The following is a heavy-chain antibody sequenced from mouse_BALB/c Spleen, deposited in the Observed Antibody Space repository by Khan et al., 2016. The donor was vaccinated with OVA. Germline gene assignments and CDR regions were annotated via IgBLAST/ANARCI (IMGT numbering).Heavy chain of an antibody. CDR2: IWSDGRT. CDR3: AKQQFPLSMHS. Sequence: VELVESGPDLVAPSQSLSITCTVSGFSLTSYAIHWVRQPPGKGLEWLVVIWSDGRTTYNSALKSRLSITKDNSKSQVFLKINSLQTDDTAMYYGAKQQFPLSMHSWGQGTSVTVSS. CDR1: GFSLTSYA. V-gene: IGHV2-6-2*01. J-gene: IGHJ4*01.